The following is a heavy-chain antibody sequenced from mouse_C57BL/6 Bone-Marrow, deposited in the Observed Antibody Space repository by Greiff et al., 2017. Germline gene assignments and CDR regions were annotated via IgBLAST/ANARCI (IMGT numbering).Heavy chain of an antibody. CDR3: ARHVYYGYDGGASWFAY. J-gene: IGHJ3*01. CDR2: INSDGGST. Sequence: EVMLVESGGGLVQPGESLKLSCESNEYEFPSHDMSWVRKTPEKRLELVAAINSDGGSTYYPDTMERRFIISRDNTKKTLYLQMSSLRSEDTALYYCARHVYYGYDGGASWFAYWGQGTLVTVSA. CDR1: EYEFPSHD. V-gene: IGHV5-2*01. D-gene: IGHD2-2*01.